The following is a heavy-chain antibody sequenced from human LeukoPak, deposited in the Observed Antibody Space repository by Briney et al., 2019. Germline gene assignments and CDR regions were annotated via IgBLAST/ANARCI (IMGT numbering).Heavy chain of an antibody. V-gene: IGHV1-46*01. J-gene: IGHJ4*02. CDR2: INPSGGST. D-gene: IGHD6-13*01. Sequence: GASVKVSCKASGYAFTSYYMHWVRQAPGQGLEWMGIINPSGGSTSYAQKFQGRVTMTRDTSTSTVYMELSSLRSEDTAVYYCARDHIAAAGTSIEGYWGQGTLVTVSS. CDR3: ARDHIAAAGTSIEGY. CDR1: GYAFTSYY.